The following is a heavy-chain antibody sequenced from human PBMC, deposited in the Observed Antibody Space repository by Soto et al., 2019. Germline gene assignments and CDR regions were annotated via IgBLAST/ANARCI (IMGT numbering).Heavy chain of an antibody. V-gene: IGHV4-59*12. D-gene: IGHD2-15*01. CDR2: IYYSGST. CDR1: GGSISSYY. Sequence: PSETLSLTCTVSGGSISSYYWSWIRQPPGKGLEWIGYIYYSGSTNYNPSLKSRVTISVDTSKNQFSLKLSSVTAADTAVYYCARAGAATLSDYWGQGTLVTSPQ. CDR3: ARAGAATLSDY. J-gene: IGHJ4*02.